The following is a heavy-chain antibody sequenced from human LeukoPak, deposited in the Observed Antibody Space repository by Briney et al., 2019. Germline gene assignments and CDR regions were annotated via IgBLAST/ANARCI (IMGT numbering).Heavy chain of an antibody. D-gene: IGHD2-15*01. J-gene: IGHJ4*02. V-gene: IGHV3-30*02. CDR1: GFTFSSYG. Sequence: GGSLRLSCAASGFTFSSYGMHWVRQAPGKGLEWVAFIRYDGSNKYYADSVKGRFTISRDNSKNTLYLQMNSLRAEDTAVYYCAKVPVAATPFDYWGQGTLVTVSS. CDR2: IRYDGSNK. CDR3: AKVPVAATPFDY.